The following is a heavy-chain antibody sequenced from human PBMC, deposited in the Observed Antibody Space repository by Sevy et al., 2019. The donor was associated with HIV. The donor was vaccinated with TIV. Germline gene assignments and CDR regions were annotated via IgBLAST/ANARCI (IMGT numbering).Heavy chain of an antibody. CDR2: IWNDRGNK. Sequence: GGSLRLSCAASGFTFSRYGMHWVRQAPGKGLEWVAVIWNDRGNKHYADSVKGRFTISRDNSKNTGYLQMNSLRAEDTAVYYCASLPNNYYDSSGSSGDDAFDIWGQGTMVTVSS. V-gene: IGHV3-33*01. D-gene: IGHD3-22*01. CDR3: ASLPNNYYDSSGSSGDDAFDI. J-gene: IGHJ3*02. CDR1: GFTFSRYG.